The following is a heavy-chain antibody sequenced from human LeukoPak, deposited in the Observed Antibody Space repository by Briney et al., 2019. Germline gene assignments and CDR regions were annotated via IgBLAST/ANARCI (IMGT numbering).Heavy chain of an antibody. J-gene: IGHJ4*02. CDR3: ARLTDDSSGRLDY. CDR1: GVSISSYY. Sequence: SETLSLTCTVSGVSISSYYWSWIRQPPGKGLEWIGYVYYSGSTNYNPSLKRRVTISVDTSKNQFSMKLSSVTAADTAVYYCARLTDDSSGRLDYWGQGTLVTVSS. D-gene: IGHD3-22*01. CDR2: VYYSGST. V-gene: IGHV4-59*08.